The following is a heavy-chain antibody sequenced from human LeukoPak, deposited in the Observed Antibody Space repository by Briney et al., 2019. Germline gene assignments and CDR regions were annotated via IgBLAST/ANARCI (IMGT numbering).Heavy chain of an antibody. J-gene: IGHJ4*02. V-gene: IGHV5-51*01. D-gene: IGHD3-10*01. Sequence: GESLKISCKSSGYSFTSYWIGWVRQMPGKGLEWMGIIYPGVSDTRYSPSFQGQVTISADKSISTAYLQWSSLRASDTAMYYCARRRYYGSGSYAPFDYWGQGTLVTVSS. CDR2: IYPGVSDT. CDR3: ARRRYYGSGSYAPFDY. CDR1: GYSFTSYW.